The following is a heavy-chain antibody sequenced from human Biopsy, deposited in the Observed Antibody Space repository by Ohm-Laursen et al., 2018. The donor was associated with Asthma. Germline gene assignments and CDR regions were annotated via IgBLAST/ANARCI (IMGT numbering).Heavy chain of an antibody. Sequence: GSLRLSCAAPGFAVSRDHMFWVRQAPGKGLEWVSVIYSGGTSHTADSVRGRFTISSDYSKNTLYLQMHSLRAEDTAVYYCARGDSSNWSHYYFDYWGQGTLVTVSS. D-gene: IGHD3-22*01. CDR2: IYSGGTS. J-gene: IGHJ4*02. V-gene: IGHV3-53*01. CDR1: GFAVSRDH. CDR3: ARGDSSNWSHYYFDY.